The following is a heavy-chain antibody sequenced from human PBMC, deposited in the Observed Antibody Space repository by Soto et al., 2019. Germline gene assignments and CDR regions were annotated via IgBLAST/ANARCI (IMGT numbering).Heavy chain of an antibody. V-gene: IGHV3-7*03. D-gene: IGHD4-4*01. CDR3: ASHPPRGDYNKYATTY. CDR1: GFTFSTYW. CDR2: IKEDGSEK. Sequence: GGSLRLSCAASGFTFSTYWMSWVRQVPGKGLEWLANIKEDGSEKYYVDSVKGRFTISRDNAKYSLYLQMNSLRADDTAIYYCASHPPRGDYNKYATTYWGQGTPVTVSA. J-gene: IGHJ4*02.